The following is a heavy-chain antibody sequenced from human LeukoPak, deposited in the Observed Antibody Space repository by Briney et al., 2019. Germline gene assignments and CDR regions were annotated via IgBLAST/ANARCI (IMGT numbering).Heavy chain of an antibody. J-gene: IGHJ4*02. D-gene: IGHD2-15*01. CDR3: AGCACSSGSCQYSCIDN. V-gene: IGHV1-69*01. CDR1: GDTFSSYT. Sequence: ASVKLSCEVSGDTFSSYTIRWARQAPGQGLEWMGGIIPIFGTANYAQKFQGRVTITADESTSTAYMELSSLRSEDTAVYYCAGCACSSGSCQYSCIDNWGQGTLVTVSS. CDR2: IIPIFGTA.